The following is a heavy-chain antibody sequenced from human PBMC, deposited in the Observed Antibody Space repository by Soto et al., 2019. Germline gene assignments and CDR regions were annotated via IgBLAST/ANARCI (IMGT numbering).Heavy chain of an antibody. Sequence: QVQLQESGPGLVKPSQTLSLTCTVSGGSISSGNYYWSWIRQPPGKGLGWIGFISYSGSTYYNASIKSRVTLSVDTSKNQFSVNLSFVTAADTAVYYWATMGTPATGLYYFDYWGQGTLVTVSS. CDR2: ISYSGST. J-gene: IGHJ4*02. CDR3: ATMGTPATGLYYFDY. CDR1: GGSISSGNYY. D-gene: IGHD1-7*01. V-gene: IGHV4-30-4*01.